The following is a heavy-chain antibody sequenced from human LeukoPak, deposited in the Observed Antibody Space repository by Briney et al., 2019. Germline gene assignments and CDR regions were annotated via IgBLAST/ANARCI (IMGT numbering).Heavy chain of an antibody. J-gene: IGHJ1*01. CDR3: ATDGGWPGYFQH. Sequence: PGGSLRLSCVASGFTFSNYWMHWVRQAPGKGLEWVSVIYSDDSTYYADSVKGRFTISRDNSKNTLSLQMNSLRAEDTAVYYCATDGGWPGYFQHWGQGTLVTVSS. CDR2: IYSDDST. V-gene: IGHV3-53*01. D-gene: IGHD6-19*01. CDR1: GFTFSNYW.